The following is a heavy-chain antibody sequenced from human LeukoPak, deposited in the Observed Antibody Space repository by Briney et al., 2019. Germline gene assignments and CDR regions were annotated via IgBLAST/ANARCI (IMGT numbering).Heavy chain of an antibody. CDR1: GGTFSSYA. CDR2: FIPIFGTA. CDR3: ARDLFLLTGSRWSDP. J-gene: IGHJ5*02. Sequence: GSSVKLSCKASGGTFSSYAISWVRQAPGQGLEWMGGFIPIFGTANYAQKLQGRVTITADKSTSTAYMELSSLRSEDTAVYYCARDLFLLTGSRWSDPWGQGTLVTVSS. D-gene: IGHD2-2*01. V-gene: IGHV1-69*06.